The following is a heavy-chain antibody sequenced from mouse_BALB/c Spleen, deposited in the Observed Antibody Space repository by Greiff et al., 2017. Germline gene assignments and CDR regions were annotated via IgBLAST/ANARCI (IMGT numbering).Heavy chain of an antibody. CDR2: INPSTGYT. Sequence: VQLQQSGAELAKPGASVKMSCKASGYTFTSYWMHWVKQRPGQGLEWIGYINPSTGYTEYNQKFKDKATLTADKSSSTAYMQLSSLTSEDSAVYYCARGGNYEASDYWGQGTALTVSS. CDR1: GYTFTSYW. V-gene: IGHV1-7*01. D-gene: IGHD2-1*01. J-gene: IGHJ2*01. CDR3: ARGGNYEASDY.